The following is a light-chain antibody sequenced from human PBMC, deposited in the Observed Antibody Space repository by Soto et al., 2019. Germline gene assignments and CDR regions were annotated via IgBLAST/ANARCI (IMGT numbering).Light chain of an antibody. V-gene: IGLV2-14*01. CDR2: EVN. Sequence: QSALTQPASLSGSPGQSITISCTGTSSDIGAYDYVSWFQQHPGKAPKLMISEVNNRPSGVSNRFSGSKSGNTAYLTISGLQAEDEADYYCCSYAGRYTLYVFVTGTKVTGL. CDR3: CSYAGRYTLYV. J-gene: IGLJ1*01. CDR1: SSDIGAYDY.